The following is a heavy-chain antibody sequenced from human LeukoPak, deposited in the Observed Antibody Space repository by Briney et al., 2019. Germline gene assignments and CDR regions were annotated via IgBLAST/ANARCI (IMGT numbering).Heavy chain of an antibody. CDR2: ISSSGLSL. Sequence: GGSLRLSCAASGFTFSTYEMNWVRQAPGKGLDWISYISSSGLSLYYADSVKGRFSISRDNSKNTLYLQMNSLRAEDTAVYYCASARGSNYGSLGDWGQGTLVTVSS. J-gene: IGHJ4*02. CDR3: ASARGSNYGSLGD. CDR1: GFTFSTYE. D-gene: IGHD5-18*01. V-gene: IGHV3-48*03.